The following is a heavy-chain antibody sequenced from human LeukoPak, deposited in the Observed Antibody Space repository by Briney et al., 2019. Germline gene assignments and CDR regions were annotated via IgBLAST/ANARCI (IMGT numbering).Heavy chain of an antibody. V-gene: IGHV3-9*03. J-gene: IGHJ4*02. Sequence: PGGSLRLSCAASGFTFDDYAMHWVRQAPGKGLEWVSGISWNSGSIGYADSVKGRFTISRDNAKNSLYLQMNSLRAEDMALYYCASANWNWWGQGTLVTVSS. CDR2: ISWNSGSI. CDR3: ASANWNW. CDR1: GFTFDDYA. D-gene: IGHD1-7*01.